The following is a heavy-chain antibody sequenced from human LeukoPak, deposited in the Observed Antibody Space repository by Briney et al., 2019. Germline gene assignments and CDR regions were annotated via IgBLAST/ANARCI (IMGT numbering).Heavy chain of an antibody. Sequence: SETLSLTCSVSGDSISIYYWSWIRQPPGKGLEWIGYIYNSGSTNYNPSLKSRVTISVDTSKNQFSLKLTSVTAADTAVYYCARNAIVDGYCSSTSCYGRRYFDYWGQGTPVTVSS. D-gene: IGHD2-2*01. CDR3: ARNAIVDGYCSSTSCYGRRYFDY. V-gene: IGHV4-59*01. J-gene: IGHJ4*02. CDR1: GDSISIYY. CDR2: IYNSGST.